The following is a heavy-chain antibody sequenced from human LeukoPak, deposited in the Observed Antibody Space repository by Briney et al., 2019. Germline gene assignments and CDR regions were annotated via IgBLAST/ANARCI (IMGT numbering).Heavy chain of an antibody. V-gene: IGHV4-4*07. D-gene: IGHD2-21*01. Sequence: SETLSLTCTVSGGSISSYYWSWIRQPAGKGLEWIGRIYTSGSTNYNPSLKSRVTMSVDTSKNQFSLKLSSVTAADTAVYYCAREDVVPKDAVHGNLVYEDYFDYWGQGTLVTVSS. CDR1: GGSISSYY. J-gene: IGHJ4*02. CDR3: AREDVVPKDAVHGNLVYEDYFDY. CDR2: IYTSGST.